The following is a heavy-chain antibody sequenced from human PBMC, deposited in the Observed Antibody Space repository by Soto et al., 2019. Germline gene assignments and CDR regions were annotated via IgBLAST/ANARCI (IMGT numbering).Heavy chain of an antibody. CDR1: GFTFSSNG. CDR3: VVDTSGLLDY. J-gene: IGHJ4*02. CDR2: IWYDGNKK. V-gene: IGHV3-33*03. Sequence: GSLRLSCAASGFTFSSNGMHWVRQAPGKGLEWVAVIWYDGNKKYYGDSVRGRFTISRDNSKNTLYLEMNSPRAEDTAVYYCVVDTSGLLDYWGQGTQVTVSS. D-gene: IGHD3-22*01.